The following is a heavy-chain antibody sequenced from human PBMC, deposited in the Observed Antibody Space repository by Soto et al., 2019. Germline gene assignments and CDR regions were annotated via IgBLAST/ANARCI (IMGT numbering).Heavy chain of an antibody. J-gene: IGHJ4*02. V-gene: IGHV5-51*01. CDR2: VYPGDSDT. Sequence: EVQLVQSGTEVKEPGESLRISCKVSGYSFSSYWIGWVRQMPGKGLEWMGIVYPGDSDTRYSPSFQSQVTLSADKSINTAYLQWSSLKASDTAIYYCARRGGYCTGGTCYSRRFDYWGQGTLVTVSS. CDR1: GYSFSSYW. D-gene: IGHD2-15*01. CDR3: ARRGGYCTGGTCYSRRFDY.